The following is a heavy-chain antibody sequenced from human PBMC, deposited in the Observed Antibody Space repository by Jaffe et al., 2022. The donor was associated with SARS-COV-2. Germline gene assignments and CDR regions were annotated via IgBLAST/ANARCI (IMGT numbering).Heavy chain of an antibody. V-gene: IGHV4-4*02. J-gene: IGHJ6*02. CDR2: IYHSGST. CDR3: ARAPLIVGATVEDLYYYYGMDV. CDR1: GGSISSSNW. Sequence: QVQLQESGPGLVKPSGTLSLTCAVSGGSISSSNWWSWVRQPPGKGLEWIGEIYHSGSTNYNPSLKSRVTISVDKSKNQFSLKLSSVTAADTAVYYCARAPLIVGATVEDLYYYYGMDVWGQGTTVTVSS. D-gene: IGHD1-26*01.